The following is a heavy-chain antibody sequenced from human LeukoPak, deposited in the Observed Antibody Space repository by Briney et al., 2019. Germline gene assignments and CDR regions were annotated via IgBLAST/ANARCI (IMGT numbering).Heavy chain of an antibody. V-gene: IGHV3-30*04. D-gene: IGHD2-2*01. CDR3: AKDGPSRQPVVPAAVDY. J-gene: IGHJ4*02. CDR2: ISYDGRNK. CDR1: GFTFSSYA. Sequence: GRSLRLSCAASGFTFSSYAMHWVRQAPGKGLEWVAVISYDGRNKYYVDSVKGRFTMSRDNSKNTLYLQMNSLRAEDTAVYYCAKDGPSRQPVVPAAVDYWGQGTLVTVSS.